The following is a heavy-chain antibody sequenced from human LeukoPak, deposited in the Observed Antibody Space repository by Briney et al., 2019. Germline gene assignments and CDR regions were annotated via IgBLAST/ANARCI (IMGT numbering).Heavy chain of an antibody. CDR3: ARAYSGSYNDY. J-gene: IGHJ4*02. CDR1: GGSISSGDYY. CDR2: IYYSGST. D-gene: IGHD1-26*01. Sequence: SETLSLTCTVSGGSISSGDYYWSWIRQPPGKGLEWIGYIYYSGSTYYNPSLKSRVTISVDTSKDQFSLKLSSVTAADTAVYYCARAYSGSYNDYWGQGTLVTVSS. V-gene: IGHV4-30-4*01.